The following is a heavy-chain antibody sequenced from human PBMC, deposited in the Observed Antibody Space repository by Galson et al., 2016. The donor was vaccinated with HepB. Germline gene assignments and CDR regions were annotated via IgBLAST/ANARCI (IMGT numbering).Heavy chain of an antibody. Sequence: SETLSLTCTVSRGSITSNNYSWGWIRQPPGKGLEWIGSIYYSGNTYYNPSLKSRVTISVDKSKNQFSLKLSSVTAADTAVYYCASRYPLSWFDPWGQGTLVTVSS. J-gene: IGHJ5*02. CDR2: IYYSGNT. V-gene: IGHV4-39*01. D-gene: IGHD2-2*02. CDR1: RGSITSNNYS. CDR3: ASRYPLSWFDP.